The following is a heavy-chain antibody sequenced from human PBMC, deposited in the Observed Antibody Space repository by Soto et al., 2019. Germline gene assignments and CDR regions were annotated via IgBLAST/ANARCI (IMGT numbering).Heavy chain of an antibody. CDR2: ISGSGGST. CDR1: GFTFSSYA. J-gene: IGHJ4*02. V-gene: IGHV3-23*01. CDR3: AKWAIAAAGKTIDY. Sequence: EVQLLESGGGLVQPGGSLRLSCAASGFTFSSYAMSWVRQAPGKGLEWVSAISGSGGSTYYADSVKGRFTISSDNAKNTLYLQMNSLRAEDMAVYYCAKWAIAAAGKTIDYWGQGTLVTVSS. D-gene: IGHD6-13*01.